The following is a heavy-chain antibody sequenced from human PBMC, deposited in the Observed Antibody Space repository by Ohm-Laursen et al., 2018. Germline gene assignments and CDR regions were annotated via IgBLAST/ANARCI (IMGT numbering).Heavy chain of an antibody. V-gene: IGHV3-9*01. J-gene: IGHJ4*02. CDR3: ARDVSGREQFDY. CDR2: ISWNSGSI. Sequence: SLRLSCSASGFTFDDYAMHWVRQAPGRGLEWVSGISWNSGSIGYADSVKGRFTISRDNAKSSLYLQMNSLKAGDTAVYYCARDVSGREQFDYWGQGTLVIVSS. CDR1: GFTFDDYA. D-gene: IGHD3-10*01.